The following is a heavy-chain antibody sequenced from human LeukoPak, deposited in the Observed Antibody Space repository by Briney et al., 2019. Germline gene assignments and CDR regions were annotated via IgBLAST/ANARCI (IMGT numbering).Heavy chain of an antibody. CDR1: GFTFSSYT. V-gene: IGHV3-21*04. D-gene: IGHD4/OR15-4a*01. Sequence: PGGSLRLSCAASGFTFSSYTMNWVRQAPGKGLEWVSSISPDSAYIYYADSVKGRFTISRDNAKNSLYLQMNSLRAEDTAVYYCARGSYGAYDYWGQGNLVTVSS. CDR2: ISPDSAYI. CDR3: ARGSYGAYDY. J-gene: IGHJ4*02.